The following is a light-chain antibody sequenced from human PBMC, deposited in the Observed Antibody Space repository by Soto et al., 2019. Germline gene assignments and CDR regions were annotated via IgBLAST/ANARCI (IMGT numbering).Light chain of an antibody. J-gene: IGKJ5*01. V-gene: IGKV4-1*01. CDR2: WAS. Sequence: IVTSPSADTLPVSLVGGTTIPRKSTHHVLYSAKNKNFLTWYQQKPGQPPKLLIYWASTRESGVPDRFTGSGSGTDFTLTINSLQAEDVAVYYCQQHYINPITFGQGTRLEIK. CDR1: HHVLYSAKNKNF. CDR3: QQHYINPIT.